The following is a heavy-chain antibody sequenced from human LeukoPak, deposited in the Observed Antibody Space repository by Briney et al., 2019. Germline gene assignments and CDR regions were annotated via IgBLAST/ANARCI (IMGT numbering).Heavy chain of an antibody. CDR2: INPSSGGT. D-gene: IGHD2-2*01. J-gene: IGHJ5*02. CDR3: ARVRPCTAATCYRWFDP. V-gene: IGHV1-2*02. Sequence: ASVKVSCKASGYTFLDYYMHWVRQAPGQGLEWMGWINPSSGGTNYAQKFQGRVTVTRDTSISTVYMDLSGLTSDDTAMYYCARVRPCTAATCYRWFDPWGQGTLVTVSS. CDR1: GYTFLDYY.